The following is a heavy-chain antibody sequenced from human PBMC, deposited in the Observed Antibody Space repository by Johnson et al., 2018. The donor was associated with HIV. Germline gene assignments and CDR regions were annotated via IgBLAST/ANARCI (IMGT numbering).Heavy chain of an antibody. CDR3: ARGMSSGPWAGGDAFDS. Sequence: QVQLVESGGGVVQPGRSLRLSCAASGFTFSSYAMHWVRQAPGKGLEWVAVIWYDGSNKYYADSVKGRFTISRDNSKNTPYLQMNSLRVEDTAVYYCARGMSSGPWAGGDAFDSWGQGTMATVSS. CDR1: GFTFSSYA. D-gene: IGHD3-22*01. CDR2: IWYDGSNK. V-gene: IGHV3-30-3*01. J-gene: IGHJ3*02.